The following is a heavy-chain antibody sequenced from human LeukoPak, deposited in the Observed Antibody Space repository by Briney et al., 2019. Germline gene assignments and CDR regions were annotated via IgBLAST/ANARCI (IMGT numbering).Heavy chain of an antibody. CDR1: GYTFTSYA. Sequence: ASVKVSCKASGYTFTSYAMHWVRQAPGQRLEWMGWINAGNGNTKYSQKFQGRVTITRDTSASTAYMELSSLRSENTAVYYCARVYTDSGTNAPPDNWFDPWGQGTLVTISS. CDR2: INAGNGNT. J-gene: IGHJ5*02. CDR3: ARVYTDSGTNAPPDNWFDP. V-gene: IGHV1-3*01. D-gene: IGHD3-10*01.